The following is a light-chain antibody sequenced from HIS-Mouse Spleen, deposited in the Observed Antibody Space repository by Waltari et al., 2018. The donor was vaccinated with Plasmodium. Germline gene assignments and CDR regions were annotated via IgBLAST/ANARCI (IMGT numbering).Light chain of an antibody. Sequence: QSALTQPRSVSGSPGQSVPIACTGTSREVGGYNSFPWYQQHPGKAPKLMIYDVSKRPSGVPDRFSGSKSGNTASLTISGLQAEDEADYYCCSYAGSYTWVFGGGTKLTVL. V-gene: IGLV2-11*01. CDR2: DVS. CDR1: SREVGGYNS. CDR3: CSYAGSYTWV. J-gene: IGLJ3*02.